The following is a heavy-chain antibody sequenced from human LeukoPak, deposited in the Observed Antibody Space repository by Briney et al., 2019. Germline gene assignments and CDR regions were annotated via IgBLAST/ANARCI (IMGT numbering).Heavy chain of an antibody. CDR3: ARIGVYYYYGMDV. J-gene: IGHJ6*02. Sequence: PSETLSLTCTVSGGSISSYYWSWIRQPPGKGLEWIGYIYYSGSTNYNPSLKSRVTISVDTSKNQFSLKLSSVTAADTAVYYCARIGVYYYYGMDVWGQGTTVTVSS. CDR2: IYYSGST. D-gene: IGHD2-8*01. V-gene: IGHV4-59*12. CDR1: GGSISSYY.